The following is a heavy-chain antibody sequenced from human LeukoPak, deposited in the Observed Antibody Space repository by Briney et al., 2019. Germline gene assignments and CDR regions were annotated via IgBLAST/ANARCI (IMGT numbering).Heavy chain of an antibody. CDR2: ISSSSSYI. D-gene: IGHD5-18*01. Sequence: PGGSLRLSCAASGFTFSSYSMNWVRQAPGKELEWVSSISSSSSYIYYADSVKGRFTISRDNAKNSLYLQMNSLRAEDTAVYYCARLVGQAAMYYFDYWGQGTLVTVSS. CDR1: GFTFSSYS. J-gene: IGHJ4*02. V-gene: IGHV3-21*01. CDR3: ARLVGQAAMYYFDY.